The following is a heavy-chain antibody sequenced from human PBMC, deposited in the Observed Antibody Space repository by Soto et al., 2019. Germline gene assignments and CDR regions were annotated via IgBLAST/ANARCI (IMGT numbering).Heavy chain of an antibody. CDR3: AIGPYSTSSFYY. J-gene: IGHJ4*02. D-gene: IGHD6-6*01. CDR1: GYTFINYG. CDR2: INTYNGNT. Sequence: ASVKVSCKASGYTFINYGISWMRQAPGQGLEWMGWINTYNGNTNYAQKFQGRVTLTTDTSTSTAYMELRSLRSDDTAMYYCAIGPYSTSSFYYWGQGVLVTVSS. V-gene: IGHV1-18*01.